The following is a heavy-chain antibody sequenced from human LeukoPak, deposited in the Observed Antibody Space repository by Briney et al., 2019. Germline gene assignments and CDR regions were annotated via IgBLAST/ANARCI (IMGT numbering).Heavy chain of an antibody. CDR2: IYSGGTT. CDR1: GFSFSSYS. D-gene: IGHD5-24*01. Sequence: GGSLRLSCAASGFSFSSYSLNWVRQAPGKGLEWVSVIYSGGTTYYADSVKGRFTISRDNSKNTLYLQMNSLRVEDMAVYYCASQNSQAGYTPGGFDPWGQGTLVTVSS. CDR3: ASQNSQAGYTPGGFDP. J-gene: IGHJ5*02. V-gene: IGHV3-66*04.